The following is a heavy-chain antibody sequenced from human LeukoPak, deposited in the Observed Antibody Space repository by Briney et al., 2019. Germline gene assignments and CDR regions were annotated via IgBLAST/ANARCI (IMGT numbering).Heavy chain of an antibody. D-gene: IGHD2/OR15-2a*01. CDR1: GYTFANYG. V-gene: IGHV1-18*01. CDR2: ITPYNVNT. CDR3: ARGASVSVLYYFYYYMDV. Sequence: ASVKVSCKASGYTFANYGISWVRQAPGQGLDWMGWITPYNVNTNYAQKFQGRVTMTTDTSTSTAYMELSRLRSDDTAVFYCARGASVSVLYYFYYYMDVWGKGTTVTISS. J-gene: IGHJ6*03.